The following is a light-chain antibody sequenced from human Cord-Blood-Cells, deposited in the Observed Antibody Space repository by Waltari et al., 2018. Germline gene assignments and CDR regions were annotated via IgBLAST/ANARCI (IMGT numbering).Light chain of an antibody. Sequence: QSPLTQPASVSGSPGQSITISCTGTSSDVGGYNYLYWYQQHPGKAPKLMIYDVSNRPSGVSNRFSGSKSGNTASLTISGLQAEDEADYYCSSYTSSSTYVFGTGTKVTVL. CDR3: SSYTSSSTYV. V-gene: IGLV2-14*01. CDR2: DVS. J-gene: IGLJ1*01. CDR1: SSDVGGYNY.